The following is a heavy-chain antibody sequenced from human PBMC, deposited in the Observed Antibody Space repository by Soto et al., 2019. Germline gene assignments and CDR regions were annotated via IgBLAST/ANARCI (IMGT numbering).Heavy chain of an antibody. CDR2: INHSGST. J-gene: IGHJ5*02. D-gene: IGHD6-19*01. V-gene: IGHV4-34*01. Sequence: DTLSLTFAIHDWPFNGYYWSWIRQPPGKGLEWIGEINHSGSTNYNPSLKSRVTISVDPSKNQFSLKLSSVTAADTAVYYCARGHGRLFNWFDPWGLGTLVTVFS. CDR1: DWPFNGYY. CDR3: ARGHGRLFNWFDP.